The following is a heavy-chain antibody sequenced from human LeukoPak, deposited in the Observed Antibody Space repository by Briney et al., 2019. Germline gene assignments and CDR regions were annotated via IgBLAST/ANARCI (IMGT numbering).Heavy chain of an antibody. Sequence: PGGSLRFSCAASGFTFSSFWMSWVRQAPGKGLEWVANIKQDGGEKYYVDSVKGRFTISRDNAKNSLYLQMNSLRAEDTAVYYCAKDQASGWYPNDAFDIWGQGTMVTVSS. CDR2: IKQDGGEK. CDR3: AKDQASGWYPNDAFDI. V-gene: IGHV3-7*03. J-gene: IGHJ3*02. CDR1: GFTFSSFW. D-gene: IGHD6-19*01.